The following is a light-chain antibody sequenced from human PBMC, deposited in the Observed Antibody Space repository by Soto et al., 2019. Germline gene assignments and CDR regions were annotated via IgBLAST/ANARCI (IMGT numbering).Light chain of an antibody. CDR3: AAWDDSLSGRV. J-gene: IGLJ2*01. CDR1: SSNIGSNY. V-gene: IGLV1-47*01. CDR2: RNN. Sequence: QSVLTQPPSASGTPGQRVTISCSGSSSNIGSNYVYWYQQLPATAPKLLIYRNNQRPSGVPDRFSGSKSGTSASLAISGHRSEDEADYYCAAWDDSLSGRVFGGGTKLTVL.